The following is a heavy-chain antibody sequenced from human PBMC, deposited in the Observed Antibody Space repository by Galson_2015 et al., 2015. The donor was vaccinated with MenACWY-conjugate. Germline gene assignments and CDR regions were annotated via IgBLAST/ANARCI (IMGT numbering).Heavy chain of an antibody. V-gene: IGHV3-33*01. D-gene: IGHD2-15*01. Sequence: SLRLSCAASGFTLSSYSMHWVRQSPGKGLEWVALIWSDGNKKSYVDSVRGRFNISRDNSKNTLYLQMNNLRADDTAVYYCARRRPRDIGGGFDIWGQGTLVTVSS. CDR3: ARRRPRDIGGGFDI. J-gene: IGHJ3*02. CDR1: GFTLSSYS. CDR2: IWSDGNKK.